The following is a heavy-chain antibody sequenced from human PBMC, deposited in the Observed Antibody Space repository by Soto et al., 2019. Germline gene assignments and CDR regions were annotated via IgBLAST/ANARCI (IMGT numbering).Heavy chain of an antibody. Sequence: SVKVSCKASGGTFSSYAISWVRQAPGQGLEWMGGIIPIFGTANYAQKFQGRVTITADKSTSTAYMELSSLRSEDTAVYYCARDNKDYDFWRGYFLDYWGQGTLVTVSS. CDR2: IIPIFGTA. V-gene: IGHV1-69*06. J-gene: IGHJ4*02. D-gene: IGHD3-3*01. CDR3: ARDNKDYDFWRGYFLDY. CDR1: GGTFSSYA.